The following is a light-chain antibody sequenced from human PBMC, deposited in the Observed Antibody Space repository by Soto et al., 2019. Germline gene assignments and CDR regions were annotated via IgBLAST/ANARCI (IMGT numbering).Light chain of an antibody. CDR3: QQYSDWPPVT. Sequence: EIVLTQSPATLSLSPGERAALSCRASQTVSSNLAWFQQKPGQAPRLLVYGASTRATGVPGRFSGSGSGTEFTLTISSLQSEDFAVYYCQQYSDWPPVTFGQGTRLEIK. CDR1: QTVSSN. V-gene: IGKV3D-15*01. J-gene: IGKJ5*01. CDR2: GAS.